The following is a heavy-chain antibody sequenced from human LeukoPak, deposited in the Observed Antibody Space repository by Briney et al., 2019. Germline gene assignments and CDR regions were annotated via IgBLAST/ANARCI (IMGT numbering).Heavy chain of an antibody. V-gene: IGHV3-74*01. CDR2: INTDGSST. CDR1: GFTFSSYS. J-gene: IGHJ4*02. D-gene: IGHD4-17*01. Sequence: GGSLRLSCAASGFTFSSYSMTWVRQAPGKGLVWVSRINTDGSSTNYADSVKGRFTISRDNAQNTLYLQMNSLRAEDTAVYYCVRGSYGAYDYWGQGSLVTVSS. CDR3: VRGSYGAYDY.